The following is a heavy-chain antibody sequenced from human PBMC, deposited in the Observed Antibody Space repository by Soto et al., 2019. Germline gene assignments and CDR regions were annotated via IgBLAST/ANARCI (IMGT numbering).Heavy chain of an antibody. CDR3: AREAPIAARLVDY. J-gene: IGHJ4*02. CDR2: ISSSSSTI. V-gene: IGHV3-48*02. Sequence: GGSLRLSCAASGFTFSSYSMNWVRQAPGKGLEWVSYISSSSSTIYYADSVKGRFTISRDNAKNSLSLQMNSLRDEDTAVYYCAREAPIAARLVDYWGQGTLVTVSS. D-gene: IGHD6-6*01. CDR1: GFTFSSYS.